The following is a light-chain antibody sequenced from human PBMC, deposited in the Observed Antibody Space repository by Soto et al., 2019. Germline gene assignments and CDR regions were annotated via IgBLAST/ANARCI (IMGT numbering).Light chain of an antibody. CDR1: QSVSNSY. CDR3: QQYGSSPPYT. CDR2: DAS. Sequence: EIVLTQSPATLSLSPGERATLSCGASQSVSNSYLAWYQQKPGLAPRLLIYDASSRATGIPDRFSGSGSGTDFTLTISRLDPEDFAVYYCQQYGSSPPYTFGQGTKLEIK. V-gene: IGKV3D-20*01. J-gene: IGKJ2*01.